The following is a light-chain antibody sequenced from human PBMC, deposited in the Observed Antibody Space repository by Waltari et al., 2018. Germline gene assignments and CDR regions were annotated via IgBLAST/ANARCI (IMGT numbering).Light chain of an antibody. CDR3: CSYIGRAL. V-gene: IGLV2-11*01. CDR2: DVT. Sequence: QSALTQPRPVSGSPGQSVTISCTGTSRDVGRFNYVAWYQHHTGRPPRLLIYDVTKRPSGVPDRFSGSKSGNTASLTISGLQDEDEADFYCCSYIGRALFGGGTKLTVL. J-gene: IGLJ2*01. CDR1: SRDVGRFNY.